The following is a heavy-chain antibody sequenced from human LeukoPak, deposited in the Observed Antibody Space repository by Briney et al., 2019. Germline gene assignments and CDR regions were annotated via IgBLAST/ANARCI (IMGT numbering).Heavy chain of an antibody. CDR2: ISSNGGST. CDR1: GFTFSSYA. Sequence: GGSLRLSCAASGFTFSSYAMHWVRQAPGKGLEYVSAISSNGGSTYYANSVKGRFTISRDNSKNTLYLQMGSLRAEDMAVYYCARTNLRYCSGGSCYLFDYWGQGTLVTVSS. D-gene: IGHD2-15*01. CDR3: ARTNLRYCSGGSCYLFDY. J-gene: IGHJ4*02. V-gene: IGHV3-64*01.